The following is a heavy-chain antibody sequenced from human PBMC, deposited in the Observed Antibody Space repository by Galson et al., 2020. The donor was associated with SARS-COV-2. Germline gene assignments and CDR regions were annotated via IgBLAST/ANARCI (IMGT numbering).Heavy chain of an antibody. J-gene: IGHJ6*02. V-gene: IGHV3-21*01. CDR3: TRDASWAMFGMDV. CDR1: GFTFSSYS. D-gene: IGHD1-26*01. Sequence: GGSLRLSCEVSGFTFSSYSMNWVRQAPGKGLEWVSSISSSSDYIYYADPLKGRFTISRDNGKNSLSRQMNSLRAEDTAGYYCTRDASWAMFGMDVWGQGTTVTVSS. CDR2: ISSSSDYI.